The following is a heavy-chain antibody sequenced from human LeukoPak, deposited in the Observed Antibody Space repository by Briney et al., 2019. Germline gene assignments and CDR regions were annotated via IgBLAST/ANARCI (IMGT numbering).Heavy chain of an antibody. J-gene: IGHJ6*03. Sequence: GGSLRLSCAASGFTFSSYWMSWVRQAPGKGLEWVSYISSSSSTIYYADSVKGRFTISRDNAKNSLYLQMNSLRAEDTAVYYCARAGLVDTAMAPDNYYYYYMDVWGKGTTVTVSS. D-gene: IGHD5-18*01. CDR3: ARAGLVDTAMAPDNYYYYYMDV. CDR2: ISSSSSTI. CDR1: GFTFSSYW. V-gene: IGHV3-48*01.